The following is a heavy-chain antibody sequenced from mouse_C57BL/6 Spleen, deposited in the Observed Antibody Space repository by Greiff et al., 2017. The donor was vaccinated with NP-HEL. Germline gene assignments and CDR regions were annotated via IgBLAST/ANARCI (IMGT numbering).Heavy chain of an antibody. CDR3: ARDQDDGYYNFDY. J-gene: IGHJ2*01. V-gene: IGHV5-4*01. CDR2: ISDGGSYT. CDR1: GFTFSSYA. Sequence: EVMLVESGGGLVKPGGSLKLSCAASGFTFSSYAMSWVRQTPEKRLEWVATISDGGSYTYYPDNVKGRFTISRDNAKNNLYLQMSHLKSEDTAMYYCARDQDDGYYNFDYWGQGTTLTVSS. D-gene: IGHD2-3*01.